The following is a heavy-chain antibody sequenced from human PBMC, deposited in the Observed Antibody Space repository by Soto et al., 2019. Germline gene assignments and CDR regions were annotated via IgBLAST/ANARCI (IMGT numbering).Heavy chain of an antibody. V-gene: IGHV3-23*01. CDR3: ARCGSSWSPGCWFDP. CDR1: GFTFSSYA. Sequence: EVQLLESGGGLVQPGGSLRLSCAASGFTFSSYAMSWVRQAPGKGLEWVSAISGSGGSTYYADSVKGRFTISRDNSKNTLYLQMSSLRAEDTAVYYCARCGSSWSPGCWFDPWGQGTLVTVSS. CDR2: ISGSGGST. J-gene: IGHJ5*02. D-gene: IGHD6-13*01.